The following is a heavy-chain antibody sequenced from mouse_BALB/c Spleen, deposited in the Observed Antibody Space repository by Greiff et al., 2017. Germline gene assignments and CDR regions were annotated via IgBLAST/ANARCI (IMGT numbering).Heavy chain of an antibody. Sequence: VQVVESGPGLVAPSQSLSITCTVSGFSLTSYGVHWVRQPPGKGLEWLGVIWAGGSTNYNSALMSRLSISKDNSKSQVFLKMNSLQTDDTAMYYCARDFSNYDGSSHSFDYWGKGTTLTGTS. D-gene: IGHD1-1*01. J-gene: IGHJ2*01. CDR2: IWAGGST. CDR1: GFSLTSYG. V-gene: IGHV2-9*02. CDR3: ARDFSNYDGSSHSFDY.